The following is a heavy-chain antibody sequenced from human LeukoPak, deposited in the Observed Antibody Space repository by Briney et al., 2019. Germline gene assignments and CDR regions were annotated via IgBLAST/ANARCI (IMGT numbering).Heavy chain of an antibody. CDR3: ARGGYDFWSGGNWFDP. CDR2: INHSGST. J-gene: IGHJ5*02. D-gene: IGHD3-3*01. CDR1: GGSISTYH. V-gene: IGHV4-34*01. Sequence: PSETLSLTCSVSGGSISTYHWSWIRQPPGKGLEWIGEINHSGSTNYNPSLKSRVTISVGTSKNQFSLKLSSVTAADTAVYYCARGGYDFWSGGNWFDPWGQGTLVTVSS.